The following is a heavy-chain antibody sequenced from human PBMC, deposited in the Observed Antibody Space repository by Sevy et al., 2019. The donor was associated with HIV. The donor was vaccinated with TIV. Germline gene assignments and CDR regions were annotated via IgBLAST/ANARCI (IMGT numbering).Heavy chain of an antibody. D-gene: IGHD3-10*01. CDR1: GFTFSSYS. J-gene: IGHJ3*02. CDR3: AGGSGSYYNAWDAFDI. CDR2: ISSSSSYI. Sequence: GGSLRLSCAASGFTFSSYSMNWVRQAPGKGLEWVSSISSSSSYIYYADSVKGRFTISRDNAKNSLYLQMNSLRAEDTAVYYCAGGSGSYYNAWDAFDIWGQGTVVTVSS. V-gene: IGHV3-21*01.